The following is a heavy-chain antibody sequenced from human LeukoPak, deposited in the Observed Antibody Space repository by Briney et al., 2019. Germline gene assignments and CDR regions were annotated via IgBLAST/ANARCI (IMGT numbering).Heavy chain of an antibody. J-gene: IGHJ4*02. CDR1: GYTFTVYY. CDR2: INPHSGDT. CDR3: STEDKYCSSPSCNAY. D-gene: IGHD2-2*01. Sequence: ASVQVSCRASGYTFTVYYMHWVRQAPGQGLEWMGYINPHSGDTIYAPNFQGRVTMTRDTSISTVYMELSNLGSDDTAVYYCSTEDKYCSSPSCNAYCGQGTLVTVSS. V-gene: IGHV1-2*02.